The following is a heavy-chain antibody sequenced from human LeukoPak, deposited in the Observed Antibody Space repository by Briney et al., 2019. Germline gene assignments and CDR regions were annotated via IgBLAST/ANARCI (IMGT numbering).Heavy chain of an antibody. CDR3: AGSHHYSGHWFDP. CDR2: IYYSGST. CDR1: GDSISSGGYY. Sequence: SETLSLTCTVSGDSISSGGYYWSWIRQHPGKGLEWIGYIYYSGSTYYNPSLKSRVTISVDTSKNQFSLRLSSVTAADTAVYYCAGSHHYSGHWFDPWGQGTLVSVSS. D-gene: IGHD1-26*01. V-gene: IGHV4-31*03. J-gene: IGHJ5*02.